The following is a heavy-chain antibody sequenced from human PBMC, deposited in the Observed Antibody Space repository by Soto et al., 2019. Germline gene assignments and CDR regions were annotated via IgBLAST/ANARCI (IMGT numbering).Heavy chain of an antibody. V-gene: IGHV4-59*01. CDR1: GGSISSYS. Sequence: PSETLSLTCTVSGGSISSYSWTWIRQPPGKGLEWIGYIYYTGSTNYNPSLESRVTISLDTSKNQFSLRLSSVAAADTAVYYCAREDIVLVPGPRGHYYYGMDVWGQGTTVTVSS. CDR3: AREDIVLVPGPRGHYYYGMDV. J-gene: IGHJ6*02. CDR2: IYYTGST. D-gene: IGHD2-2*01.